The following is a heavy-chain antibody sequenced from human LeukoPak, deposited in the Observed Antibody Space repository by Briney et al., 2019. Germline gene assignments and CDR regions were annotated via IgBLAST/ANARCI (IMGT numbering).Heavy chain of an antibody. D-gene: IGHD3-22*01. CDR3: ARDLLHYYDSSGYYLGIHAFDI. CDR2: IYYNGST. CDR1: GGSISSSSYY. J-gene: IGHJ3*02. V-gene: IGHV4-39*06. Sequence: SETLSLTCTVSGGSISSSSYYWGWIRQPPGKGLEWVGSIYYNGSTYYNPSLKSRVTISVDTSKNQFPLKLSSVTAADTAVYYCARDLLHYYDSSGYYLGIHAFDIWGQGTMVTVSS.